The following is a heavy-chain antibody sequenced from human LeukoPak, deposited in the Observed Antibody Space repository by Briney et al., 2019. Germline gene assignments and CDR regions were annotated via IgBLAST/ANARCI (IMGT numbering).Heavy chain of an antibody. J-gene: IGHJ4*02. D-gene: IGHD5-18*01. Sequence: GESLKISCKGSGYSFTNYWIGWVRQMPGKGLEWMGIIYPGDSDTRYSPSFQGQVTISADKSISTAYLQWSSLKASDTAMYYCARSSSSRYSYGDYWGQGTLVTVSS. V-gene: IGHV5-51*01. CDR2: IYPGDSDT. CDR1: GYSFTNYW. CDR3: ARSSSSRYSYGDY.